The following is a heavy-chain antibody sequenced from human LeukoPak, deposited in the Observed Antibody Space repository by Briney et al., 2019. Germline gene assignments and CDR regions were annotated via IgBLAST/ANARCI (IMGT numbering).Heavy chain of an antibody. J-gene: IGHJ4*02. CDR3: ARSRARQYQLLPY. V-gene: IGHV1-3*01. Sequence: ASVKVSCKASGYTFTSYAMHWVRQAPGQRPEWMGWINAGNGNTKYSQKFQGRVTITRDTSASTAYMELSSLRSEDTAVYYCARSRARQYQLLPYWGQGTLVTVSS. D-gene: IGHD2-2*01. CDR2: INAGNGNT. CDR1: GYTFTSYA.